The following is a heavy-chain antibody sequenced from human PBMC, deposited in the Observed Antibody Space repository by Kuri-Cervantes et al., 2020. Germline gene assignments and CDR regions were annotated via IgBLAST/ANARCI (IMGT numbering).Heavy chain of an antibody. V-gene: IGHV3-73*01. CDR2: IRSKANSYAT. Sequence: GESLKISCAASGFTFSGSAMHWVRQASGKGLEWVGRIRSKANSYATAYAASVKGRFTISRDDSKNTAYLQMNSLKTEDTAVYYCARAGRGIQLWLNYWGQGTLVTVSS. CDR3: ARAGRGIQLWLNY. J-gene: IGHJ4*02. CDR1: GFTFSGSA. D-gene: IGHD5-18*01.